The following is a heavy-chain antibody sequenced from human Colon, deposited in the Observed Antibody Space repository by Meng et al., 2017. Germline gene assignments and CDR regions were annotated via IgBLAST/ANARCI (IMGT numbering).Heavy chain of an antibody. CDR3: AVWFGELLSGNWFDP. V-gene: IGHV4-39*07. J-gene: IGHJ5*02. CDR2: IYYSGST. Sequence: LQLQESGPGLVKPSEPLSLTCTVSGGSISSSSYYWGWIRQPPGKGLEWIGSIYYSGSTYYNPSLKSRVTISVDTSKNQFSLKLSSVTAADTAVYYCAVWFGELLSGNWFDPWGQGTLVTVSS. D-gene: IGHD3-10*01. CDR1: GGSISSSSYY.